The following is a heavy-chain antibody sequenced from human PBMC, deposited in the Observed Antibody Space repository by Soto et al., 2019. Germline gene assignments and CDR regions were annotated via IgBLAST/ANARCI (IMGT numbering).Heavy chain of an antibody. D-gene: IGHD6-6*01. CDR2: INHSGST. CDR3: ASIAARPFYYYGMDV. CDR1: GGSFSGYY. V-gene: IGHV4-34*01. Sequence: QVQLQQWGAGLLKPSETLSLTCAVYGGSFSGYYWSWIRQPPGKGLEWIGEINHSGSTNYNPSLKGRVTISVDASKNQFSLKLSSVTAADTAVYYCASIAARPFYYYGMDVLGQGTTVTVSS. J-gene: IGHJ6*02.